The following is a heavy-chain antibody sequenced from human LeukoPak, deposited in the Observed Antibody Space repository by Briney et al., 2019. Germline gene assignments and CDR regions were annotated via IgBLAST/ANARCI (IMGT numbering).Heavy chain of an antibody. D-gene: IGHD5-18*01. Sequence: GASVKVSCKASGYTFSNYGITWVRQAPGQGLEWMGWINPNSGGTNYAQKFQGWVTMTRDTSISTAYMELSRLRSDDTAVYYCARDRKVEGYSYLFDYWGQGTLVTVSS. CDR1: GYTFSNYG. CDR2: INPNSGGT. CDR3: ARDRKVEGYSYLFDY. J-gene: IGHJ4*02. V-gene: IGHV1-2*04.